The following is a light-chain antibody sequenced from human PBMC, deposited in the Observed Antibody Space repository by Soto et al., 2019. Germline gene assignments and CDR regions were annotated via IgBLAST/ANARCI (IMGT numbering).Light chain of an antibody. CDR1: SSDVGGYNY. CDR3: CSYAGSYTWV. CDR2: DVT. V-gene: IGLV2-11*01. J-gene: IGLJ3*02. Sequence: QSALTQPRSVSGSPGQSVTISCTGTSSDVGGYNYVSWYQQHPGKAPKLMIYDVTNRPSGVPDRFSGSKSGNTASLTISGLQAEDEADYYCCSYAGSYTWVFGGGTKLT.